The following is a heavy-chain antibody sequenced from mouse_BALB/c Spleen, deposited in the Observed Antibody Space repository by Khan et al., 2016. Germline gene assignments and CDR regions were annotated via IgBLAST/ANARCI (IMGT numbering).Heavy chain of an antibody. V-gene: IGHV2-9*02. D-gene: IGHD2-4*01. CDR1: GFSLTNSG. Sequence: QVQLKESGPGLVAPSQSLSITCTVSGFSLTNSGVHWVRQPPGKGLDWLGVIWAGGSTDYNSALMSRLTITKDNSQNQVFLKGNSLQSDDTAMYYCARDDQDYDAWFASWGQGTLVTVSA. CDR2: IWAGGST. J-gene: IGHJ3*01. CDR3: ARDDQDYDAWFAS.